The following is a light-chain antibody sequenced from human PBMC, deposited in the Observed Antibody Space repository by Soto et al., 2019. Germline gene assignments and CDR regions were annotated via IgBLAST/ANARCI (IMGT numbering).Light chain of an antibody. Sequence: EIVLTQSPGTLSLSPGERVTLSCRASQSVSSSYLAWYKQKPGQAPKLLIYGASNRATGIPDRFSGSGSGTDFTLAISRLEPEDFAVYYCQHYGSSPYTFGQGTKLESK. CDR1: QSVSSSY. CDR3: QHYGSSPYT. V-gene: IGKV3-20*01. J-gene: IGKJ2*01. CDR2: GAS.